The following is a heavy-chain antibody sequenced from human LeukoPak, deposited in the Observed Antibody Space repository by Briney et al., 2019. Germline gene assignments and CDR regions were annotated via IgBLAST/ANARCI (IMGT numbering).Heavy chain of an antibody. CDR3: ARRLTQYDCFDP. J-gene: IGHJ5*02. CDR1: GDSVSINSVA. Sequence: SQTLSLTCAISGDSVSINSVAWNWIRQSPSRGLECLGRTYYRSTWYNDYAVSVRGRITVNPDTSKNQFSLHLNSVTPEDTAVYYCARRLTQYDCFDPWGEGILVTVSS. V-gene: IGHV6-1*01. D-gene: IGHD2-2*01. CDR2: TYYRSTWYN.